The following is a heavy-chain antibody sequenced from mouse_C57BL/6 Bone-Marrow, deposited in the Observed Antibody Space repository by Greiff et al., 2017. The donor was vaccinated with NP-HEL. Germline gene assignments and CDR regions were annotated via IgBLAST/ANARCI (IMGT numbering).Heavy chain of an antibody. V-gene: IGHV5-4*01. D-gene: IGHD2-4*01. CDR2: ISDGGSYT. Sequence: EVKLVESGGGLVKPGGSLKLSCAASGFTFSSYAMSWVRQTPEKRLEWVATISDGGSYTYYPDNVKGRFTISRDNAKNNLYLQMSHLKSEDTAMYYCARDGGLRHYYAMDYWGQGTSVTVSS. CDR1: GFTFSSYA. CDR3: ARDGGLRHYYAMDY. J-gene: IGHJ4*01.